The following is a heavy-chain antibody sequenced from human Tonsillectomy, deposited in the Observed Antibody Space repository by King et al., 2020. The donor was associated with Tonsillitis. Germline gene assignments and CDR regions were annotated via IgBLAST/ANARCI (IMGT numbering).Heavy chain of an antibody. CDR3: GRGARARLGELSPLHY. J-gene: IGHJ4*02. D-gene: IGHD3-16*02. CDR2: VIPVLGTA. V-gene: IGHV1-69*16. Sequence: QLVQSGAEVKKPGSSVKVSCKVSGGTFSSQTISWVRQAPGQGLEWMGGVIPVLGTAHYAQKFQARVTIIADESTNTAYMELSSLRSEDTAVYYCGRGARARLGELSPLHYWGQGTLVTVSS. CDR1: GGTFSSQT.